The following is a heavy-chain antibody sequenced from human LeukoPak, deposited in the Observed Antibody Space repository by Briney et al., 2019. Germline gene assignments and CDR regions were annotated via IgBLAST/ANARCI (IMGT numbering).Heavy chain of an antibody. Sequence: TSSETLSLTCAVYGGSFSGYYWSWIRQPPGKGLEWIGEINHSGSTNYNPSLKSRVTISVDTSKNQFSLKLSSVTAADTAVYYCARYSGSYYYYYYGMDVWGQGTTVTVSS. V-gene: IGHV4-34*01. J-gene: IGHJ6*02. CDR1: GGSFSGYY. D-gene: IGHD1-26*01. CDR3: ARYSGSYYYYYYGMDV. CDR2: INHSGST.